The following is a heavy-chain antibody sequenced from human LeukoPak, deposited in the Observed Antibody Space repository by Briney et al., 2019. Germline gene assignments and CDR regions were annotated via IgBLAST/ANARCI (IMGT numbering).Heavy chain of an antibody. CDR2: IIPIFGTA. CDR1: GGTFSSYA. D-gene: IGHD3-10*01. V-gene: IGHV1-69*01. CDR3: ARSGYGSGSYYAGT. J-gene: IGHJ5*02. Sequence: VASVKVSCKASGGTFSSYAISWVRQAPGQGLEWMGGIIPIFGTANYAQKFQGGVTITADESTSTAYMELSSLRSEDTAVYYCARSGYGSGSYYAGTWGQGTLVTVSS.